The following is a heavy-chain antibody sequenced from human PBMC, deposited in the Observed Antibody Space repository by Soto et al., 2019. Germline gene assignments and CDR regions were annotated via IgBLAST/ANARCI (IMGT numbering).Heavy chain of an antibody. CDR2: INPNSGGT. J-gene: IGHJ3*02. CDR1: GYACTGYY. CDR3: AKGYCSGGECAFDI. V-gene: IGHV1-2*04. Sequence: QVQLVQSGAEVKKPGASVKVSCKASGYACTGYYMHWVRQAPGQGLEWMGWINPNSGGTNYAQKFQGWVTMTRDTSISTAYMELSRLRSDDTAVYYCAKGYCSGGECAFDIWGQGTMVTASS. D-gene: IGHD2-15*01.